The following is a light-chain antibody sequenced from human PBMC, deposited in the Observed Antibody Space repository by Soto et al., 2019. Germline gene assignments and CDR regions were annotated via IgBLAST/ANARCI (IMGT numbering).Light chain of an antibody. CDR1: QGISRW. J-gene: IGKJ4*01. Sequence: DIQMTQSPSSVSASVGDTVTITCRASQGISRWLAWYQQKLGKAPKLLIYDASSLQSGVPSRFSGSGAGTDFTLTISSLQPEDFATYYCQQANSFPLTFGGVTKVEIK. V-gene: IGKV1D-12*01. CDR3: QQANSFPLT. CDR2: DAS.